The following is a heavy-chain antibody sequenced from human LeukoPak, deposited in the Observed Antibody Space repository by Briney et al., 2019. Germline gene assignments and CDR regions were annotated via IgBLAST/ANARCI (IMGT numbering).Heavy chain of an antibody. CDR2: INHSGST. J-gene: IGHJ6*02. Sequence: SETLSLTCAVYGGSFSGYYWSWIRQPPGKGLEWIGEINHSGSTNYNPSLKSRVTISVDTSKNQFPLKLSSVTAADTAVYYCARVLLVYSGNAFVPDYYYGMDVWGQGTTVTVSS. CDR3: ARVLLVYSGNAFVPDYYYGMDV. V-gene: IGHV4-34*01. CDR1: GGSFSGYY. D-gene: IGHD1-26*01.